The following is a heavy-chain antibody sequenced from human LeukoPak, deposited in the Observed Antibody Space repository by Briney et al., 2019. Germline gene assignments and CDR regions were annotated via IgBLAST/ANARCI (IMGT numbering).Heavy chain of an antibody. J-gene: IGHJ4*02. V-gene: IGHV3-49*04. Sequence: PGGSLRLSCTASGFTFGDYAMSWVRQAPGKGLEWIGFIRSKADGGTTEYAASVKGRFTISRDDSKSITYLQMNSLKTEDTAVYYCTGRNYDILTGYPYWGQGTLVTVSS. CDR1: GFTFGDYA. CDR3: TGRNYDILTGYPY. CDR2: IRSKADGGTT. D-gene: IGHD3-9*01.